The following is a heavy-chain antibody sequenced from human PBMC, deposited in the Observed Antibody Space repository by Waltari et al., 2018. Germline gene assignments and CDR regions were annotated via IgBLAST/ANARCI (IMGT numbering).Heavy chain of an antibody. CDR2: ISYSGIT. CDR3: ARFSKSANWIDP. Sequence: QLQLQESGPGLVKPSETLSLTCTVSGGSISSSGSYWGWIRQPPGKGREWIGRISYSGITYYNTSPMSRVTISVDTSKNQFSLKLTSVIAAETAVFYCARFSKSANWIDPWGQGTLVTVSS. V-gene: IGHV4-39*01. J-gene: IGHJ5*02. CDR1: GGSISSSGSY. D-gene: IGHD3-3*02.